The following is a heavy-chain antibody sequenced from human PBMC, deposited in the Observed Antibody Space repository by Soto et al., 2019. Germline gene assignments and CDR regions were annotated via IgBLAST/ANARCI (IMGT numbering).Heavy chain of an antibody. Sequence: SETLSLTCTVSGGSISSGDYYWSLILKPPGKGLEWIGYIYYNGSTYYNPSLKSRVTISVDTSKNQFSLKLSSVTAADTAVYYCARVLMAPGPPVVVTAIYFDYWGQGTLVTVSS. V-gene: IGHV4-30-4*01. CDR2: IYYNGST. CDR1: GGSISSGDYY. CDR3: ARVLMAPGPPVVVTAIYFDY. D-gene: IGHD2-21*02. J-gene: IGHJ4*02.